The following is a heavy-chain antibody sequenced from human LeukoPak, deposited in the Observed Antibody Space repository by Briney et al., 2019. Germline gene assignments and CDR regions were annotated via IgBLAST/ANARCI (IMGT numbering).Heavy chain of an antibody. CDR3: AKDAKRTLIVVVPTGRPYYFDY. V-gene: IGHV4-61*02. D-gene: IGHD3-22*01. Sequence: PSETLSLTCTVSGGSISSGSYYWSWIRQPAGKGLEWIGRIYTSGSTNYNPSLKSRVTISLDTSRNQFSLKLNSVTAADTAVYYCAKDAKRTLIVVVPTGRPYYFDYWGQGTLVTVSS. J-gene: IGHJ4*02. CDR1: GGSISSGSYY. CDR2: IYTSGST.